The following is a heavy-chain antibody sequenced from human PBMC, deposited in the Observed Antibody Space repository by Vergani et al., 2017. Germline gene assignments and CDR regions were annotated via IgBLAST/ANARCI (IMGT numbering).Heavy chain of an antibody. Sequence: EVQLLESGGGLVQPGGSLRLSCAASGFTFSSYAMSWVRQATGKGLEWVSAICTAGDTYYPGSVKGRFTISRENAKNSLYLQMNSLRAGDTAVYYCAREGDSSSWYWLAFDIWGQGTMVTVSS. J-gene: IGHJ3*02. D-gene: IGHD6-13*01. CDR1: GFTFSSYA. CDR3: AREGDSSSWYWLAFDI. CDR2: ICTAGDT. V-gene: IGHV3-13*01.